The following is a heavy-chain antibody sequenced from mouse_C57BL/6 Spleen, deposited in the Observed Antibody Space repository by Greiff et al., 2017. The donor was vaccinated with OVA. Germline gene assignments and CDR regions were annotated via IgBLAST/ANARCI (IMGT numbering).Heavy chain of an antibody. D-gene: IGHD4-1*02. V-gene: IGHV1-52*01. J-gene: IGHJ2*01. CDR3: ARFSTGFDY. CDR1: GYTFTSYW. CDR2: IDPSDSDT. Sequence: QVQLQQPGAELVRPGSSVKLSCKASGYTFTSYWMHWVKQRPIQGLEWIGNIDPSDSDTHYNQKFKDKATLTVDKSSSTAYMQLSSLTSEDSAVYYCARFSTGFDYWGQGTTLTVSS.